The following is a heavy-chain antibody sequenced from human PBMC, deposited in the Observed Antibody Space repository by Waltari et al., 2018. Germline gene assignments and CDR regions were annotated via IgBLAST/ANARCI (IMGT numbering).Heavy chain of an antibody. Sequence: QLQLQESGPGLVKPSETLSLTCSVSGGSITSNRHYWGWIRQPPGQGLEWIGTLSYSGTTYISPSLKSRVTLSRDTSRNQLSLKLGSVTATDTAVYYCAAYIGASVGTAAFDVWGQGTMVNVS. CDR1: GGSITSNRHY. CDR3: AAYIGASVGTAAFDV. J-gene: IGHJ3*01. CDR2: LSYSGTT. V-gene: IGHV4-39*01. D-gene: IGHD5-12*01.